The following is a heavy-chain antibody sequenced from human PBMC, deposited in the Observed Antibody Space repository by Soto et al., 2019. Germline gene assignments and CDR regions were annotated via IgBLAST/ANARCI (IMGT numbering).Heavy chain of an antibody. CDR3: SGDRQGRLDY. V-gene: IGHV4-61*08. CDR1: GGSVSSLGYQ. Sequence: SETLSLTCTVSGGSVSSLGYQWSWIRLPPGKGLEWIGYFSYRGFDNFNPSLKSRVTISVDTSKNQFSLKLSSVTAADTAVYYCSGDRQGRLDYWAQGSLVPGSS. J-gene: IGHJ4*02. D-gene: IGHD3-16*01. CDR2: FSYRGFD.